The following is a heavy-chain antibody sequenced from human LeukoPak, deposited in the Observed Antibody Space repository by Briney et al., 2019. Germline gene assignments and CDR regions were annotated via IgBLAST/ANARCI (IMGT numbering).Heavy chain of an antibody. CDR1: GYTFTGYW. CDR3: ARSYGDYVMYWFDP. V-gene: IGHV1-46*01. Sequence: ASVKLSCKAFGYTFTGYWMHWVRQAPGQGPEWMGVISPSGGSTIYAQKFKGRVTLTRDMSTSTDYLELSSLRSEDTAVYYCARSYGDYVMYWFDPWGQGTLVTVSS. CDR2: ISPSGGST. J-gene: IGHJ5*02. D-gene: IGHD4-17*01.